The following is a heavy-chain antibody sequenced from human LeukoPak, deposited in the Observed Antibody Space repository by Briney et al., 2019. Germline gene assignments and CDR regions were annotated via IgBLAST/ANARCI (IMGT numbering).Heavy chain of an antibody. CDR1: GFIFSSYS. Sequence: GGSLRLSCAASGFIFSSYSMSWVRQAPGKGLEWVSSISSSSSYIYYADSVKGRFTISRDNAKNSLYLQMNSLRAEDTAVYYCARLRDNWFDPWGQGTLVTDSS. D-gene: IGHD3-10*01. CDR2: ISSSSSYI. J-gene: IGHJ5*02. CDR3: ARLRDNWFDP. V-gene: IGHV3-21*01.